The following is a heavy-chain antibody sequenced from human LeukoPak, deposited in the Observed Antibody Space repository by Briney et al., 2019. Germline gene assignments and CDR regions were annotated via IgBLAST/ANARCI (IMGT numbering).Heavy chain of an antibody. J-gene: IGHJ5*02. V-gene: IGHV5-51*01. CDR2: IYPGDSDT. Sequence: GESLKISCKCSGYSFTSYWIAWVRQMPGKGLEWMGMIYPGDSDTRYSPSFRGQVTISGDKSISTAYLQWSSLKASDTAMYYCARQRERGYSYDLAWGKETLVIVSS. D-gene: IGHD5-18*01. CDR3: ARQRERGYSYDLA. CDR1: GYSFTSYW.